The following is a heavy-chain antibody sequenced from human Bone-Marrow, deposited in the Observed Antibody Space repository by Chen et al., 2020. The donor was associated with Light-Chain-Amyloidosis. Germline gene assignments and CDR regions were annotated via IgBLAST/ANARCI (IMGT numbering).Heavy chain of an antibody. V-gene: IGHV4-38-2*02. CDR3: AREYSGSHFDY. CDR1: GYSISSGYY. Sequence: QVQLQESGPGLVKPSETLSLTCAVSGYSISSGYYWGWIRQPPGKGLEWIASIHHSGGAFYNPSLKSRVTISVDTSKSQFSLKLYSVTAADTAVYYCAREYSGSHFDYWSQGTLVPVSS. J-gene: IGHJ4*02. CDR2: IHHSGGA. D-gene: IGHD1-26*01.